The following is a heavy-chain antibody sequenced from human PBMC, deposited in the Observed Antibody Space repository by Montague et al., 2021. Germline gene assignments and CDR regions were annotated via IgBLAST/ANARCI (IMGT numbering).Heavy chain of an antibody. CDR2: IYYRGST. CDR3: ARVTDSSGYYWGAFDI. CDR1: GGSISSCGYY. J-gene: IGHJ3*02. D-gene: IGHD3-22*01. Sequence: TLSLTCTVSGGSISSCGYYWIWIRQHPGKGLEWIGYIYYRGSTYYNPSLKSRVSISVDTSKNQFSLKLSSVTAADTAVYYCARVTDSSGYYWGAFDIWGQGTMVTVSS. V-gene: IGHV4-31*03.